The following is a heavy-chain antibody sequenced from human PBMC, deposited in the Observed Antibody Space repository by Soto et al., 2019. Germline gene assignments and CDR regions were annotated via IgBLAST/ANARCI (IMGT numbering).Heavy chain of an antibody. CDR3: VRDYYDTSGYPNTFDM. CDR2: IGSRTSDI. J-gene: IGHJ3*02. CDR1: GFTLISHT. D-gene: IGHD3-22*01. Sequence: GSLRLSCAASGFTLISHTMNLFRHSSFEWLEWVSFIGSRTSDIYYADSVKGRFTISRDNAKNSLYLDLTRLRAEDTAVYFCVRDYYDTSGYPNTFDMWGQGTMVTVSS. V-gene: IGHV3-21*01.